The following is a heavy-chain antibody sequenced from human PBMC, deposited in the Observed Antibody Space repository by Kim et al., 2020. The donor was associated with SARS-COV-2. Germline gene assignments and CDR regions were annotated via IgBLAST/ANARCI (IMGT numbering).Heavy chain of an antibody. D-gene: IGHD3-3*01. CDR3: ARGLGRDDFWSGYRSYYYYGMDV. CDR2: INHSGST. J-gene: IGHJ6*02. V-gene: IGHV4-34*01. CDR1: GGSFSGYY. Sequence: SETLSLTCAVYGGSFSGYYWSWIRQPPGKGLEWIGEINHSGSTNYNPSLKSRVTISVDTSKNQFSLKLSSVTAADTAVYYCARGLGRDDFWSGYRSYYYYGMDVWGQGTTVTVSS.